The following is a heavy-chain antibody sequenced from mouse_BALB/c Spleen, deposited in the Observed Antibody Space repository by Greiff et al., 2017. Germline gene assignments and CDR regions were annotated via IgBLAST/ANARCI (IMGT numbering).Heavy chain of an antibody. Sequence: EVKLMESGGGLVQPGGSMKLSCVASGFTFSNYWMNWVRQSPEKGLEWVAEIRLKSNNYATHYAESVKGRFTISRDDSKSSVYLQMNNLRAEDTGIYYCTRPTATASFGYWGQGTTLTVSS. CDR1: GFTFSNYW. J-gene: IGHJ2*01. CDR3: TRPTATASFGY. CDR2: IRLKSNNYAT. V-gene: IGHV6-6*02. D-gene: IGHD1-2*01.